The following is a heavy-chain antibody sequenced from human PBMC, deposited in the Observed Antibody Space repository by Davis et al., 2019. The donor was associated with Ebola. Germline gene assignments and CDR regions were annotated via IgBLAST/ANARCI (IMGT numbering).Heavy chain of an antibody. D-gene: IGHD6-13*01. CDR2: IKQDGSEK. CDR1: GFTFSSYW. Sequence: GESLKISCAASGFTFSSYWMSWVRQAPGKGLEWVANIKQDGSEKYYVDSVKGRFTISRDNAKNSLYLQMNSLRGEDTAVYYCARGWKEGSSWYISSYFDLWGRGTLVTVSS. CDR3: ARGWKEGSSWYISSYFDL. V-gene: IGHV3-7*01. J-gene: IGHJ2*01.